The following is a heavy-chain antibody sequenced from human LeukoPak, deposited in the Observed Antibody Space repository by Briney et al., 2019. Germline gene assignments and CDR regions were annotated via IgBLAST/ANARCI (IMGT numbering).Heavy chain of an antibody. CDR3: ARGDPYDCWSGYPFGY. CDR2: IIPIFGTA. Sequence: SVKVSCKASGGTFSSYAISWVRQAPGQGLEWMRGIIPIFGTANYAQKFQGRVTITTDESTSTAYMELSSLRSEDTAVYYCARGDPYDCWSGYPFGYWGQGTLLTVSS. V-gene: IGHV1-69*05. J-gene: IGHJ4*02. CDR1: GGTFSSYA. D-gene: IGHD3-3*01.